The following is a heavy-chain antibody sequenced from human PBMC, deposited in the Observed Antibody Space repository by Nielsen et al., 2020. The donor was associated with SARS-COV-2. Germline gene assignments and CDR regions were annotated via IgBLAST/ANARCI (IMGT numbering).Heavy chain of an antibody. J-gene: IGHJ6*02. Sequence: SCKAAGDTFNSYGIHWVRQAPGKGLEWVAVISYDGNNKYYSDSVKGRFTISRDNSKNTLYLQMNSLRAEDTAVYYCARESLSFGGYFYGMDVWGQGTTVTVSS. D-gene: IGHD3-10*01. CDR3: ARESLSFGGYFYGMDV. CDR1: GDTFNSYG. CDR2: ISYDGNNK. V-gene: IGHV3-30*03.